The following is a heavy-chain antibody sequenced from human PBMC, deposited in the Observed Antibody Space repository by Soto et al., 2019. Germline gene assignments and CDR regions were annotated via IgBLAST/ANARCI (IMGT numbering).Heavy chain of an antibody. CDR2: INAGNGNT. CDR1: GDTIKSCA. CDR3: ATSYGSESYPGLYYYDLDV. Sequence: SAEVSCKACGDTIKSCAMHWVRHSHRQRLEWMGWINAGNGNTKYSQKFQGRVTITRDTSASTAYMELSSLRSEDTAVYYCATSYGSESYPGLYYYDLDVWRNGTTVTVSS. J-gene: IGHJ6*03. V-gene: IGHV1-3*01. D-gene: IGHD3-10*01.